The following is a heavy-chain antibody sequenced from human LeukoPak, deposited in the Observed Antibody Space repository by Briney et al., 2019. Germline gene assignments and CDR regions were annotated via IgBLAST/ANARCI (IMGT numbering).Heavy chain of an antibody. CDR3: AREPSPGGWFDP. D-gene: IGHD3-10*01. CDR1: GGSISGYY. Sequence: SETLPLTCTVSGGSISGYYWSWIRLPPGQGLEWIGYIYYSGITDYNPSLQSRVTISVDTSKNQFSLKLKSVTSADTAVYYCAREPSPGGWFDPWGQGTLVTVSS. V-gene: IGHV4-59*01. J-gene: IGHJ5*02. CDR2: IYYSGIT.